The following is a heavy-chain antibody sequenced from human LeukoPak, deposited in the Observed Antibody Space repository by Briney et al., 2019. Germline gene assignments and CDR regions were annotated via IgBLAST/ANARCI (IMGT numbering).Heavy chain of an antibody. J-gene: IGHJ3*02. D-gene: IGHD4-23*01. CDR3: ALLDYGGNSGDAFDI. V-gene: IGHV3-23*01. Sequence: PGGSLRLSCAASGFTFSSYAMSWVRQAPGKGLEWVSDISSGGSTYYVDCVKGRFTISRDKSKNTLYLQMNSLRADDTAVYYCALLDYGGNSGDAFDIWGRGTRVTVSS. CDR1: GFTFSSYA. CDR2: ISSGGST.